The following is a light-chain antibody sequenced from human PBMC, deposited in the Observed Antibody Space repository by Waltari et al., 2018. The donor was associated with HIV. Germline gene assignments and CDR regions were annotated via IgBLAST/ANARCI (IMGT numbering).Light chain of an antibody. V-gene: IGKV3-15*01. J-gene: IGKJ5*01. Sequence: EILMTQSPATLSVSPGERATLSCRASQTIRSKLAWYKQKPGQAPRLLLYDASTRATGIPARFSGSGSGTEFTLTITSLQSEDCAVYYCQQYNNWPPITFGQGTRLEIK. CDR2: DAS. CDR3: QQYNNWPPIT. CDR1: QTIRSK.